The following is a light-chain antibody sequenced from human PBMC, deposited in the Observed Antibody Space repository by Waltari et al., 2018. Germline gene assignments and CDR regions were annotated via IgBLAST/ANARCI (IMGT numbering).Light chain of an antibody. J-gene: IGKJ2*01. CDR1: QSVLYRSNNKNY. CDR3: QQYYSSPPYT. V-gene: IGKV4-1*01. CDR2: WAS. Sequence: DIVMTQSPDSLAVSLGERATINCKSSQSVLYRSNNKNYSAWYQQKPGQPPKELIYWASTRESGVPDRFSGSGSGTDFTLTISSLQAEDVAVYYCQQYYSSPPYTFGQGTKLEIK.